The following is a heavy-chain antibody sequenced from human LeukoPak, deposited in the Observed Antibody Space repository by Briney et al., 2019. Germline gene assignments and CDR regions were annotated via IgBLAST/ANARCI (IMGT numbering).Heavy chain of an antibody. CDR3: AREPFGCSWRKFDY. CDR2: VSAYNGNT. V-gene: IGHV1-18*01. J-gene: IGHJ4*02. Sequence: ASVKVSCKASGYTFTSYGISWVRQAPGQGLEWMGWVSAYNGNTNYAQKLQGRVTMTTDTSTSTAYMELRSLRSDDTAVYYCAREPFGCSWRKFDYWGQGTLVTVSS. CDR1: GYTFTSYG. D-gene: IGHD5-18*01.